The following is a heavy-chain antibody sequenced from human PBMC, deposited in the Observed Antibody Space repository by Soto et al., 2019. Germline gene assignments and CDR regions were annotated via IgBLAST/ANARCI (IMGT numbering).Heavy chain of an antibody. V-gene: IGHV5-10-1*01. J-gene: IGHJ4*02. CDR3: AIATHGTSYFDY. Sequence: GESLKISCKGSGYSFTSYWISWVRQMPGKGLEWMGRIDPADSYTNYSPSFQDHVTISADKSINTAYLQWNSLRASDTAIFYCAIATHGTSYFDYLGQGTLVTVSS. CDR2: IDPADSYT. D-gene: IGHD6-13*01. CDR1: GYSFTSYW.